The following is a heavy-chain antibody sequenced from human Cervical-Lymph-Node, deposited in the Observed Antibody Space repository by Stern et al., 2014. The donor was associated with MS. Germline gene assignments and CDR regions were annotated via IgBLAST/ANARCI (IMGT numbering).Heavy chain of an antibody. CDR3: VPGSGAFDS. D-gene: IGHD3-10*01. V-gene: IGHV3-30*03. J-gene: IGHJ5*01. CDR2: QSYDVKNE. CDR1: GFTFSRYA. Sequence: QVQLVQSGGGVVQPGTSLRLSCATSGFTFSRYAMHWVRQAPGKGLEWLAVQSYDVKNENYACSVWGRFSISRDNSKKMLYLQMDSLTIDDAAVYYCVPGSGAFDSWGQGTLVIVSS.